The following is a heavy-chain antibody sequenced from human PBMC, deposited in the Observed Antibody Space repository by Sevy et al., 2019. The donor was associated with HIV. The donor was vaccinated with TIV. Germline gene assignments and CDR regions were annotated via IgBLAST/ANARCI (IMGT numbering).Heavy chain of an antibody. CDR1: GGSFSGYY. V-gene: IGHV4-34*01. CDR2: INHSGST. CDR3: ARGAAYYDFWSGYYIGSYYYYGMDV. J-gene: IGHJ6*02. D-gene: IGHD3-3*01. Sequence: SETLSLTCAVYGGSFSGYYWSWIRQPPGKGLEWIGEINHSGSTNYNPSLKSRVTISVDTSKNQFSLKLSSVTAADTAVYYCARGAAYYDFWSGYYIGSYYYYGMDVWGQGTTVTVS.